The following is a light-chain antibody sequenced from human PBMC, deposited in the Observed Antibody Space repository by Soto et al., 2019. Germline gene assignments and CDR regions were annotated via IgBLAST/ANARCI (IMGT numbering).Light chain of an antibody. CDR2: DVS. CDR1: SSDVGGYNY. V-gene: IGLV2-14*01. CDR3: SSYTSSRV. J-gene: IGLJ2*01. Sequence: QPVLTQPASVSGSPGQSITISCTGTSSDVGGYNYVSWYQQHPGKAPKLMIYDVSNRPSGVSNRFSGSKSGNTASLTISGLQAEDEADYYCSSYTSSRVFGGGTKVTVL.